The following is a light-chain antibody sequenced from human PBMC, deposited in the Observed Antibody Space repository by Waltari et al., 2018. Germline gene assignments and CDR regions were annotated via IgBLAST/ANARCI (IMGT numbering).Light chain of an antibody. Sequence: DIQMTQSPSTLSASVGDRVTHACRASQSISTWLAWYQQNPGKAPKLLIYKASSLESGVPSRFSGSGSGTEFTLTISSLQPDDFATYYCQHYSRYPLTFGGGTKVEIK. CDR3: QHYSRYPLT. V-gene: IGKV1-5*03. CDR2: KAS. CDR1: QSISTW. J-gene: IGKJ4*01.